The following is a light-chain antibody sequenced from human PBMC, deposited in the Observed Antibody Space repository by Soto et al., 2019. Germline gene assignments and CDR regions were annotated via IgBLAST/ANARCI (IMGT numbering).Light chain of an antibody. Sequence: DIQMTQSPXTLSASVGDRVTITCRASQNIIGCLAWYQQRPGKAPKLLIYDASNLQTGVPSRFNGSGSGTEFTLTISNLQPDDFATYYCQQYKNYPTFGQGTKVDIK. CDR3: QQYKNYPT. CDR2: DAS. V-gene: IGKV1-5*01. CDR1: QNIIGC. J-gene: IGKJ1*01.